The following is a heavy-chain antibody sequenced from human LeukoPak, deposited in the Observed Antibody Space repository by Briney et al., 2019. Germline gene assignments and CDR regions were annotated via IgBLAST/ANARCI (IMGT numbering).Heavy chain of an antibody. D-gene: IGHD2-2*01. CDR1: GGTFSSYA. CDR2: IIPILGIA. J-gene: IGHJ4*02. Sequence: GASVKVSCKASGGTFSSYAISWVRQAPGQGLEWIGRIIPILGIANYAQKFQGRVTITADKSTSTAYMELSSLRSEDTAVYYCARDRVGYCSSTSCPLDYWGQGTLVTVSS. V-gene: IGHV1-69*04. CDR3: ARDRVGYCSSTSCPLDY.